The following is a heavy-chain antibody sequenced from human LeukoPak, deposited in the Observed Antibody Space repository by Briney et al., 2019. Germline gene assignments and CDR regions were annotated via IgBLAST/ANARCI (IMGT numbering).Heavy chain of an antibody. CDR3: ARGTVGATEFDY. CDR2: IIPIFGTA. Sequence: GSSVKVSCKASGGTFSSYAISWVRQAPGQGLEWMGGIIPIFGTANYAQKFQGRVTITTDESTSTAYMELSSLRSEDTAVNYCARGTVGATEFDYWGQGTLVTVSP. V-gene: IGHV1-69*05. J-gene: IGHJ4*02. D-gene: IGHD1-26*01. CDR1: GGTFSSYA.